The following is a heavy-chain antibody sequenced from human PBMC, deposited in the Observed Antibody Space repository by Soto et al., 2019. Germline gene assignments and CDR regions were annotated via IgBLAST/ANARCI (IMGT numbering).Heavy chain of an antibody. CDR3: ASARSSPLSYFDY. CDR2: INWNGGST. J-gene: IGHJ4*02. Sequence: GGSLRLSCAASGFTFDDYGMSWVRQAPGKGLEWVSGINWNGGSTGYADSVKGRFTISRDNAKNSLYLQMNSLRAEDTALYHCASARSSPLSYFDYWGQGTLVTVSS. D-gene: IGHD6-13*01. CDR1: GFTFDDYG. V-gene: IGHV3-20*01.